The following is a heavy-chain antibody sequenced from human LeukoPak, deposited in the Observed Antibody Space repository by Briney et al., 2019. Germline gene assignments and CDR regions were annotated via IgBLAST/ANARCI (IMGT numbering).Heavy chain of an antibody. D-gene: IGHD6-19*01. J-gene: IGHJ6*02. Sequence: GGSLRLSCAASGFTFSSYSMNWVRQAPGKGLEWVSSISSSSSYIYYADSVKGRFTISRDNAKNSLYLQMNSLRAEDTAVYYCASLHGSGWYVLGMDVWGQGTTVTVSS. CDR3: ASLHGSGWYVLGMDV. CDR1: GFTFSSYS. V-gene: IGHV3-21*01. CDR2: ISSSSSYI.